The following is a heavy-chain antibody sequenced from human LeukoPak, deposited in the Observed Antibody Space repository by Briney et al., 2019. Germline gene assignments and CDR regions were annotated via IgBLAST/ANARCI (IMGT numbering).Heavy chain of an antibody. D-gene: IGHD2-15*01. J-gene: IGHJ6*03. Sequence: PSETLSLTCTVSRGSIASSDYYWGWIRQSPGRGLESIGSIYYSGSAYYSPSLKSRVTLSVDTSKSQFSLRLGSVTAADTSIYYCARLVTGFCSGDRCYSYHYYFYMDVWAKGTTVTVSS. CDR1: RGSIASSDYY. V-gene: IGHV4-39*01. CDR3: ARLVTGFCSGDRCYSYHYYFYMDV. CDR2: IYYSGSA.